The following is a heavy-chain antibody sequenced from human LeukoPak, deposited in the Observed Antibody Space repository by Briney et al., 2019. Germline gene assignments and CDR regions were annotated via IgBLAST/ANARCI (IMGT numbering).Heavy chain of an antibody. CDR1: GGSISSSSYY. Sequence: TSETLSLTCTVSGGSISSSSYYWGWIRQPPGKGLEWIGSMYYSGSTYYNPSLKSRVTISVDTSKNQFSLKLSSVTAADTAVYYCARSTVVTPFDYWGQGTLVTVSS. J-gene: IGHJ4*02. V-gene: IGHV4-39*07. CDR2: MYYSGST. CDR3: ARSTVVTPFDY. D-gene: IGHD4-23*01.